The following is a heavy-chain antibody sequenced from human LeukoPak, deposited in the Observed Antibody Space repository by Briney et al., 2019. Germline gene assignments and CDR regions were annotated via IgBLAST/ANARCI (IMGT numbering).Heavy chain of an antibody. D-gene: IGHD3-10*01. J-gene: IGHJ4*02. Sequence: GGSLRLSWAASGFTFSSYSMNWVRQAPGKGLEWVSSISSSSSYIYYADSVKGRFTISRDNAKNSLYLQMNSLRAEDTAVYYCARDRYQYGSGGPPIVDYWGQGTLVTVSS. V-gene: IGHV3-21*01. CDR1: GFTFSSYS. CDR3: ARDRYQYGSGGPPIVDY. CDR2: ISSSSSYI.